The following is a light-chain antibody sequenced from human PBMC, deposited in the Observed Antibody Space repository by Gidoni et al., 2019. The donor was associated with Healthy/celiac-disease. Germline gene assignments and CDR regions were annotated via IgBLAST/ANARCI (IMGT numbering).Light chain of an antibody. CDR2: EVS. CDR1: SSDVGGYNY. V-gene: IGLV2-8*01. J-gene: IGLJ2*01. CDR3: SSYAGSTRVV. Sequence: QSALTQPPSASGSPGQPVTISCTGTSSDVGGYNYVSWYQQHPGKAPKLMIYEVSKRPSGVPDRFSGSKSGNTASLTVSGLQAEDEADYYCSSYAGSTRVVFGGGTKLTVL.